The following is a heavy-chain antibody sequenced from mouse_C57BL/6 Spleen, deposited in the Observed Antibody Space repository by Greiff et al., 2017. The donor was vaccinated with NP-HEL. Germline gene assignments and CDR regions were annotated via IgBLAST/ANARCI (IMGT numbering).Heavy chain of an antibody. V-gene: IGHV1-52*01. Sequence: QVQLQQPGAELVRPGSSVKLSCKASGYTFSSYWMHWVKQRPIQGLEWIGNIDPSDSETHYNQKFKDKATLTVDKSSSTAYMQLSSLTSEDSAVYYCAREENFYGNPGYYAMDYWGQGTSVTVSS. J-gene: IGHJ4*01. CDR2: IDPSDSET. CDR1: GYTFSSYW. CDR3: AREENFYGNPGYYAMDY. D-gene: IGHD2-1*01.